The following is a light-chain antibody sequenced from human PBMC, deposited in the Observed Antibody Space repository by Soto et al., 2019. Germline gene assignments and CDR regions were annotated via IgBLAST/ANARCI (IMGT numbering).Light chain of an antibody. J-gene: IGKJ2*01. V-gene: IGKV3-20*01. CDR2: GAS. Sequence: ENVLTQSPGTLSLSPGERATLSCRASQSVRSSYLTWYQQKPGQAPRLLIYGASSRATDIPDRFSGSGSGTDFTLTISRLAPEDFAVYYCQQYDSSPVTFGQGTKLEIK. CDR1: QSVRSSY. CDR3: QQYDSSPVT.